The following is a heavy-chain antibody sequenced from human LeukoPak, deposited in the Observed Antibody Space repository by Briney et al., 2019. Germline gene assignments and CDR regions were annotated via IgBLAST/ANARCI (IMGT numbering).Heavy chain of an antibody. V-gene: IGHV4-4*07. Sequence: SETLSLTCTVSGRSISTDYWTWIRQPAGKGLEWIGLIYTSGSTNYNPSLKSRVTMSLDTSKNQFSLKLTSVTAADTAVYYCASDFGYWGQGTLVTVSS. D-gene: IGHD3-10*01. CDR3: ASDFGY. CDR1: GRSISTDY. J-gene: IGHJ4*02. CDR2: IYTSGST.